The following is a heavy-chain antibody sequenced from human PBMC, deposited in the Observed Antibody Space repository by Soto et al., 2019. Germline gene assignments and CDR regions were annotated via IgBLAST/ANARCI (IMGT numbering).Heavy chain of an antibody. CDR2: IYYYGIT. V-gene: IGHV4-39*01. J-gene: IGHJ4*02. CDR1: GGSIAGGTYY. CDR3: ARHCSGGSCAPG. D-gene: IGHD2-15*01. Sequence: SETLSLTCTVSGGSIAGGTYYWGWIRQPPGKGLEWIGSIYYYGITYYNPSLKSRVTVSVDTSKNQFSLKLSSATAADTAVYFCARHCSGGSCAPGWGQGTLVTVS.